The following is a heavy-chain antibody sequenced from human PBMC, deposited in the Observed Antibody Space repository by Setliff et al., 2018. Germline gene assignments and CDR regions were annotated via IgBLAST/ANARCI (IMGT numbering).Heavy chain of an antibody. D-gene: IGHD6-13*01. Sequence: PSETLSLTCTVSGGSISSSSYYWGWIRQPLGKGLEWVGSIYYSGSTYYNPSLKSRVTISVDTSKNQFSLKLSSVTAADTAVYYCARDVRVASSSWFKSAFDIWGQGTMVTVSS. CDR1: GGSISSSSYY. CDR3: ARDVRVASSSWFKSAFDI. J-gene: IGHJ3*02. CDR2: IYYSGST. V-gene: IGHV4-39*07.